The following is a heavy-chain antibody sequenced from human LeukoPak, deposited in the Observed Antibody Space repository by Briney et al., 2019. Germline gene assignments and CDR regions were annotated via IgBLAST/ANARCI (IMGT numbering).Heavy chain of an antibody. Sequence: GGSLRLSCAASGFTFSSYATSWVRQAPGKGLEWVSAISGSGGSTYYADSVKGRFTISRDNSKNTLYLQMNSLRAEDTAVYYCAKDHYYDSSGRFQHWGRGTLVTVSS. J-gene: IGHJ1*01. CDR2: ISGSGGST. D-gene: IGHD3-22*01. V-gene: IGHV3-23*01. CDR1: GFTFSSYA. CDR3: AKDHYYDSSGRFQH.